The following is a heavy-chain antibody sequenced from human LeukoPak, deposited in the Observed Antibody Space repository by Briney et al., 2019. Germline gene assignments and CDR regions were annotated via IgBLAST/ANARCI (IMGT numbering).Heavy chain of an antibody. Sequence: GSLRLSCAASGFTFSTYTMNWVRQAPGKGLEWVSSISSSSSTYHADSVKGRLTISRDNAKNSLYLQMNSLRVEDTAVYYCARDGMGSGYDFDYWGQGTLVTVSS. CDR3: ARDGMGSGYDFDY. J-gene: IGHJ4*02. V-gene: IGHV3-21*01. CDR2: ISSSSST. D-gene: IGHD5-12*01. CDR1: GFTFSTYT.